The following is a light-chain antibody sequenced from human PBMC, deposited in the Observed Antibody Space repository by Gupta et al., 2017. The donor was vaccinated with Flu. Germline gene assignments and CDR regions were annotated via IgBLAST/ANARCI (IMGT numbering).Light chain of an antibody. CDR1: SSYVGGYNY. CDR3: CSYAGSYSWV. CDR2: DVS. Sequence: QSALSQHRSVSGPPGHSDSLPCTGTSSYVGGYNYVFWYQQHPGKPHHLMIYDVSTRPSGVHDCFSCSKSSNTASLTISGLHAEDAAYYCCCSYAGSYSWVFGGGTKLTVL. J-gene: IGLJ3*02. V-gene: IGLV2-11*01.